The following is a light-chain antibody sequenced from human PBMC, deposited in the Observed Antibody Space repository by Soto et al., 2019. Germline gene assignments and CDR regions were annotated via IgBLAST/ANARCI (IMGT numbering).Light chain of an antibody. CDR1: TPNIENNY. CDR3: GSWNSSLSVVL. V-gene: IGLV1-51*01. J-gene: IGLJ2*01. Sequence: QSVSTQPPSMSAAPGQKVTISCSGSTPNIENNYVSWYQHLPGTAPKLLIYYNDERPSGIPDRFSASKSGTTSTLGITGFQTGDEADYYCGSWNSSLSVVLFGVGTKLTVL. CDR2: YND.